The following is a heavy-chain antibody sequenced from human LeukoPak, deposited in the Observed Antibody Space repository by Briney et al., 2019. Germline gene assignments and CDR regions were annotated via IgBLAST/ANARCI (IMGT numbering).Heavy chain of an antibody. V-gene: IGHV4-59*01. J-gene: IGHJ3*02. CDR1: GGSISSYY. CDR2: IYYSGST. Sequence: SETLSLTCTVSGGSISSYYWSWIRQPPGKGLEWIGNIYYSGSTNYNPSLKSRVTISVDTSKNQFSLKLSSVTAADTAVYYCARGSWIQLWLPTRDAFDIWGQGTMVTVSS. D-gene: IGHD5-18*01. CDR3: ARGSWIQLWLPTRDAFDI.